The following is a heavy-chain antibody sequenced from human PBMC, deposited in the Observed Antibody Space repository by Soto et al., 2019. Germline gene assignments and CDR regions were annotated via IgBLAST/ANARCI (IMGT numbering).Heavy chain of an antibody. Sequence: SETLSLTCTVSGGSVSSGSYYWSWIRQPPGKGLEWIGYIYYSGTTNYNPSLKSRVTISVDTSKNQFSLKLSSVTAADTAVYYCARGSLVGATSFDYWGQGTLVTSPQ. CDR3: ARGSLVGATSFDY. V-gene: IGHV4-61*01. CDR2: IYYSGTT. J-gene: IGHJ4*02. CDR1: GGSVSSGSYY. D-gene: IGHD1-26*01.